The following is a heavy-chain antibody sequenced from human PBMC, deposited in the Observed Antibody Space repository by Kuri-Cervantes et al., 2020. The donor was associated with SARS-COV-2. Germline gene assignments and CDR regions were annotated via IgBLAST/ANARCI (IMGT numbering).Heavy chain of an antibody. CDR3: ARMRIAAAGTGWFDP. D-gene: IGHD6-13*01. J-gene: IGHJ5*02. Sequence: SETLSLTCAVYRGSFSGYYWSWIRQPPGKGLEWIGEINHSGSTNYNPSLKSRVTISVDTSKNQFSLKLSSVTAADTAVYYCARMRIAAAGTGWFDPWGQGTLVTVSS. CDR1: RGSFSGYY. V-gene: IGHV4-34*01. CDR2: INHSGST.